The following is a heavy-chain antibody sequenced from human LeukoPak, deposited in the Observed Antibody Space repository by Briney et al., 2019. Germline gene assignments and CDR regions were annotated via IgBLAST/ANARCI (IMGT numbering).Heavy chain of an antibody. D-gene: IGHD1-20*01. CDR3: ARSSITGTTPIFWR. Sequence: ASVKVSCKASGYTFTGYYMHWVRQAPGQGLEWMGWINPNSGGTNYAQKFQGRVTMTRDTSISTAYMELNRLRSDDTAVYYCARSSITGTTPIFWRWGQGTLVTVSS. J-gene: IGHJ4*02. V-gene: IGHV1-2*02. CDR2: INPNSGGT. CDR1: GYTFTGYY.